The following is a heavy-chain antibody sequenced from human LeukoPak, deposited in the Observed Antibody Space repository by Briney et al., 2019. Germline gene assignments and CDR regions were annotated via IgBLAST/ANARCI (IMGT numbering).Heavy chain of an antibody. D-gene: IGHD2-2*01. CDR3: ARGPVVPAAIGWFDP. J-gene: IGHJ5*02. CDR2: ISSSSNYI. Sequence: GGSLRLSCAASGFTFSAYAMHWVRQAPGKGLEWVSSISSSSNYIYYADSVKGRFTISRDNAKNSLYLQMNSLRAEDTAVYYCARGPVVPAAIGWFDPWGQGTLVTVSS. CDR1: GFTFSAYA. V-gene: IGHV3-21*01.